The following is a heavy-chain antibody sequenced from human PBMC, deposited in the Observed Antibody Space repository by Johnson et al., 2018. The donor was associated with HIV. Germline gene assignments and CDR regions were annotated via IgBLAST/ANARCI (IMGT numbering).Heavy chain of an antibody. D-gene: IGHD4-17*01. CDR2: ISYDGSNK. J-gene: IGHJ3*02. Sequence: QVQLVESGGGVVQPGRSLRLSCAASGFTFSSYGMHWVRQAPGKGLEWVAVISYDGSNKYYADSVKGRFTISRDNSKNTLYLQMNSLRAEDTAVYYCAKERVGTTVTTFAFDIWGQGTMVTVSS. CDR3: AKERVGTTVTTFAFDI. CDR1: GFTFSSYG. V-gene: IGHV3-30*18.